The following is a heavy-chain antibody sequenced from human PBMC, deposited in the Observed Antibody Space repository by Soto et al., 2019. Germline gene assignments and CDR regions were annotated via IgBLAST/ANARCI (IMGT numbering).Heavy chain of an antibody. CDR3: AKDLFPSYSGSDPTNPSDY. CDR1: GFTFSSYG. D-gene: IGHD5-12*01. J-gene: IGHJ4*02. Sequence: GGPLRLSCAASGFTFSSYGMHWVRQAQGKGLEWVAVISYDGSNKYYADSVKGRFTISRDNSKNTLYLQMNSLRAEDTAVYYCAKDLFPSYSGSDPTNPSDYWGQGTLVTVSS. V-gene: IGHV3-30*18. CDR2: ISYDGSNK.